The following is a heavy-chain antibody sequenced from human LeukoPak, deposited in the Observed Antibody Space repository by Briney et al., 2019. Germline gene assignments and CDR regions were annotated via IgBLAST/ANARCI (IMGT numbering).Heavy chain of an antibody. Sequence: PGGSLRLSCAASGFTFTTYWMHWVRQAPGKGLVWVSHINSDGSITSYADSVKGRFTISRDNAKNTLYLQMNSLRAEDTAVYYCARDAVDTANAVWGQGTKVTLSS. V-gene: IGHV3-74*01. CDR3: ARDAVDTANAV. J-gene: IGHJ6*02. CDR1: GFTFTTYW. CDR2: INSDGSIT. D-gene: IGHD5-18*01.